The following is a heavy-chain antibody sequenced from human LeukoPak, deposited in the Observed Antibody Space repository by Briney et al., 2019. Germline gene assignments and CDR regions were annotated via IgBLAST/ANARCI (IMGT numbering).Heavy chain of an antibody. D-gene: IGHD3-10*01. CDR3: AKDWNYGSGSYYPLDY. J-gene: IGHJ4*02. CDR1: GFTFSSYA. V-gene: IGHV3-23*01. CDR2: ISGSGGST. Sequence: GGSLRLSCAASGFTFSSYAMSWVRQAPGKGLEWVSAISGSGGSTYYADSVKGRFTISRDNSKNTLYLQMNSLRAEDTAVYDCAKDWNYGSGSYYPLDYWGQGTLVTVSS.